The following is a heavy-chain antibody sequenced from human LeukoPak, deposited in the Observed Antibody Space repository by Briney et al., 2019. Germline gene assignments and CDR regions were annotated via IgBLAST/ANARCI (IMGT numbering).Heavy chain of an antibody. V-gene: IGHV4-39*01. CDR3: ARLRGDYGDNVYYLYYYIDV. Sequence: PSETLSLTCTASGGSMTSNNNVWAWIRQPPGKGLEWIGSISYSGATYYNPSLKSRVTLSVDTSKNRFSLRLNSVTAADTAVHYCARLRGDYGDNVYYLYYYIDVWGKGTAVTVSS. CDR1: GGSMTSNNNV. CDR2: ISYSGAT. D-gene: IGHD4-17*01. J-gene: IGHJ6*03.